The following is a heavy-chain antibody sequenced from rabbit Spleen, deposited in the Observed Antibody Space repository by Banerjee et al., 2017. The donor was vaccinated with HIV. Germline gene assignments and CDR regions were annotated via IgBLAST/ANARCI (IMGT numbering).Heavy chain of an antibody. CDR3: ARDVYACSSCYGNIGNYFNL. D-gene: IGHD8-1*01. CDR1: GVSLNDKDV. V-gene: IGHV1S45*01. CDR2: IYGGSGSST. Sequence: EQLEESGGGLVKPEGSLTLTCKASGVSLNDKDVMWWVRQTPGKGLGWIACIYGGSGSSTACASWAKGRFTVSKTSSTTVTLHLNSLTAAATATYFCARDVYACSSCYGNIGNYFNLWGPGTLVTVS. J-gene: IGHJ4*01.